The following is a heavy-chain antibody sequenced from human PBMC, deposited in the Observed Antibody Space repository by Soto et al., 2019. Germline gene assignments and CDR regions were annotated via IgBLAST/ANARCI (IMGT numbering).Heavy chain of an antibody. J-gene: IGHJ5*02. Sequence: GGSLRLSCAASGFTFSSYAMHWVRQAPGKGLEWVAVISYDGSNKYYADSVKGRFTISRDNSKNTLYLQMNSLRAEDTAVYYCARDRHVDTAMVTFWFDPWGQGTLVTVSS. CDR1: GFTFSSYA. CDR3: ARDRHVDTAMVTFWFDP. D-gene: IGHD5-18*01. CDR2: ISYDGSNK. V-gene: IGHV3-30-3*01.